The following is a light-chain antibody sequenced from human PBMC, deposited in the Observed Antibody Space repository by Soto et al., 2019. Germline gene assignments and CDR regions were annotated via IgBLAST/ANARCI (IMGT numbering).Light chain of an antibody. CDR1: QSISSW. V-gene: IGKV1-5*03. CDR3: QQYNSYSWT. CDR2: KAS. J-gene: IGKJ1*01. Sequence: DIQMTQSPSTLSASVGDRVTITCRASQSISSWLAWYQQKPGKAPKLLIYKASSLKSGVPSRFSGSGSGTEFTLTISSLQPDDFATYYCQQYNSYSWTFGQGTKVEIK.